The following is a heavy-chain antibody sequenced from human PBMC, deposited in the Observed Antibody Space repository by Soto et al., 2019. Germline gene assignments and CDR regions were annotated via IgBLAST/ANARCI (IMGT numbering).Heavy chain of an antibody. CDR2: INPIFDTT. J-gene: IGHJ6*02. D-gene: IGHD4-4*01. CDR3: ARDRAGDNSNYPYDMDV. V-gene: IGHV1-69*13. Sequence: SVKVSCKTSGGTFSSSGISWLRQAPGQGLEWLGRINPIFDTTNYAQKFQARVTITADESTSTAYMELSSLRSEDTAVYYCARDRAGDNSNYPYDMDVWGQGTTVTVSS. CDR1: GGTFSSSG.